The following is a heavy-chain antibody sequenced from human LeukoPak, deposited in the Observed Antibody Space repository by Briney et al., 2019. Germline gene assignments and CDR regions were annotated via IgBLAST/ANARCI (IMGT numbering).Heavy chain of an antibody. CDR3: ARDQTIFGSGYYYYYMDV. CDR1: GGTFSSYA. Sequence: GASVKVSCKASGGTFSSYAISWVRQAPGQGLEWMGGIIPIFGTANYAQKFQGRVTITADESTSTAYMELSSLRSEDTAVYYCARDQTIFGSGYYYYYMDVWGKGTTVTVSS. V-gene: IGHV1-69*13. CDR2: IIPIFGTA. J-gene: IGHJ6*03. D-gene: IGHD3-3*01.